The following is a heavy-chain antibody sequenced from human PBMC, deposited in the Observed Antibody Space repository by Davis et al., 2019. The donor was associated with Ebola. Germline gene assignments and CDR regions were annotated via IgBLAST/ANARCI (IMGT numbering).Heavy chain of an antibody. CDR2: INNKGTT. V-gene: IGHV4-59*01. CDR3: ARSSQTTLLTGWFES. Sequence: PSETLSLTCSVSRGYSNYWIWIRQPPGKGLEWLGYINNKGTTNYNPSLQSRVTISTDTSTNDFSLTLTSVTPADTAVYYCARSSQTTLLTGWFESWGRGTLVTVSS. D-gene: IGHD4-17*01. J-gene: IGHJ5*01. CDR1: RGYSNY.